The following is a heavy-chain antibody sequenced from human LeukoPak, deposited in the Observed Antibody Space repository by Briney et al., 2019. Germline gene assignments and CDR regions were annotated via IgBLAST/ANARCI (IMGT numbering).Heavy chain of an antibody. CDR2: IGQDGGEK. CDR1: GFTFSNYW. D-gene: IGHD3-16*01. J-gene: IGHJ4*02. V-gene: IGHV3-7*01. CDR3: ARLRGSSY. Sequence: GGSLRLSCAASGFTFSNYWMTWVRQAPGKGLEWVANIGQDGGEKYYVDSVKGRFTISRDNTKDSLYLQMNSLGAEDTALYYCARLRGSSYWGRGTLVTVSS.